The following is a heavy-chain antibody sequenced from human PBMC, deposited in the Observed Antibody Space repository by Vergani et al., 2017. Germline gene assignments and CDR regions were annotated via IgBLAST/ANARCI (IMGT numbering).Heavy chain of an antibody. V-gene: IGHV4-31*03. CDR2: IYYTGST. D-gene: IGHD3-22*01. CDR1: GDSISSGVYY. J-gene: IGHJ4*02. CDR3: ARMGGYDEGDAFRIGYFDS. Sequence: QVQLQESGPGLVKPSQTLSLTCSVSGDSISSGVYYWNWIRQHPGKGLEWIGYIYYTGSTHHNPSLRRRINMSVDTSKNQFSLNLNSVTAADTAMYYCARMGGYDEGDAFRIGYFDSWGPGILVTVSS.